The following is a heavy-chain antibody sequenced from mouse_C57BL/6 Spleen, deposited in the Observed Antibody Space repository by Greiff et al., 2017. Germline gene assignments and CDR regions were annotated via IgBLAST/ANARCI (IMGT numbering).Heavy chain of an antibody. Sequence: EVKLVESGGGLVQPGGSLKLSCAASGFTFSDYYMYWVRQTPEKRLEWVAYISNGGGSTYYPDTVKGRFPISRDNAKNTLYLQMSRLKSEDTAMYYCARQDGYYGAYWGQGTLVTVSA. CDR2: ISNGGGST. CDR3: ARQDGYYGAY. V-gene: IGHV5-12*01. CDR1: GFTFSDYY. J-gene: IGHJ3*01. D-gene: IGHD2-3*01.